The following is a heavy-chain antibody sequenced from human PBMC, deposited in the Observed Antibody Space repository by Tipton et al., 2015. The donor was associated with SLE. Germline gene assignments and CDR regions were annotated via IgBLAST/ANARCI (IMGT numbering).Heavy chain of an antibody. V-gene: IGHV4-59*07. CDR3: ARGLRWGNAWCFDV. CDR2: IYYSGST. J-gene: IGHJ2*01. CDR1: SGSISTYY. Sequence: TLSLTCTVSSGSISTYYWSWFRQPPGKGLEWIGHIYYSGSTNFNPSLKSRVTMSVDTSKNQFSLKLRSVTAADTAVYYCARGLRWGNAWCFDVWGRGTQVTVSS. D-gene: IGHD7-27*01.